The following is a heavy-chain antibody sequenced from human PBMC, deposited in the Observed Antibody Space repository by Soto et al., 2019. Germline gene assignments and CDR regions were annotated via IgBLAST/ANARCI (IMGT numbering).Heavy chain of an antibody. Sequence: LRLSYAASGFTFSSYSVDWVRQAPGKGLEYVSGISSNGVGTYYANSVQGRFTISRDNSKNTVYLQMGSLRPEDMAVYYCARRARPDFYYMDVWGKGTTVTVSS. CDR1: GFTFSSYS. V-gene: IGHV3-64*01. J-gene: IGHJ6*03. CDR3: ARRARPDFYYMDV. CDR2: ISSNGVGT. D-gene: IGHD6-6*01.